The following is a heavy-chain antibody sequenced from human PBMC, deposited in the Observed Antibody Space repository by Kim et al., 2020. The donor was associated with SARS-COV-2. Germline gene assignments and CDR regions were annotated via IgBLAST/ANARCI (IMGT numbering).Heavy chain of an antibody. D-gene: IGHD6-19*01. Sequence: YAESVKGRLAISRDNAKNSLHLQMDSLRSEDTALYYCAKGRLISVAGPLDFWGQGTLVTVSS. CDR3: AKGRLISVAGPLDF. J-gene: IGHJ4*02. V-gene: IGHV3-9*01.